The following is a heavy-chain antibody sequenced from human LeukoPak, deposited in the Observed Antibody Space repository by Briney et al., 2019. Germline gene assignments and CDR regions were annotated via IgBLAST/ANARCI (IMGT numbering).Heavy chain of an antibody. Sequence: GRSLRLSCAASGFTFSSYGMHWVRQAPGKGLEWVAVIWYDGSNKYYADSVKGRFTISRDNSKNTLYLQMNSLRAEDTAVYYCARDTTYDSSGYSHYWGQGTLVTVSS. V-gene: IGHV3-33*01. D-gene: IGHD3-22*01. CDR2: IWYDGSNK. J-gene: IGHJ4*02. CDR1: GFTFSSYG. CDR3: ARDTTYDSSGYSHY.